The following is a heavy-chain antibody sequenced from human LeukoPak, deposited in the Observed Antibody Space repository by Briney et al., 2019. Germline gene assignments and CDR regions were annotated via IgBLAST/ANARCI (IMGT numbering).Heavy chain of an antibody. CDR2: ISSSSSYI. CDR1: GFTLSSYS. CDR3: ARGYSGYDQYFDY. D-gene: IGHD5-12*01. Sequence: GGSLRLSCAASGFTLSSYSMNWVRQAPGKGLEWVSSISSSSSYIYYADSVKGRFTISRDNAKNSLYLQMNSLRAEDTAVYYCARGYSGYDQYFDYWGQGTLVTVSS. J-gene: IGHJ4*02. V-gene: IGHV3-21*01.